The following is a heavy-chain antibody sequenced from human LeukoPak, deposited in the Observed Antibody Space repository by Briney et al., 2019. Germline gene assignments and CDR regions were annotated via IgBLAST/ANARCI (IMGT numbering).Heavy chain of an antibody. CDR3: ARVDGAYSIDY. Sequence: TLCLTCTVSGVSISSGGFYWIWIRQHPGKILEWIGYIYYSGSTYYNPSLKSRVTISVDTSKNQFSLKLSSVTAADTAVYYCARVDGAYSIDYWGQGTLVTVSS. J-gene: IGHJ4*02. CDR2: IYYSGST. D-gene: IGHD5-12*01. V-gene: IGHV4-31*03. CDR1: GVSISSGGFY.